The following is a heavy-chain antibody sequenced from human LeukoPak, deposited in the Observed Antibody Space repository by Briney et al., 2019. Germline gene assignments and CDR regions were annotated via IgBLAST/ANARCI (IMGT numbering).Heavy chain of an antibody. J-gene: IGHJ6*02. CDR1: GGSFSGYY. CDR2: ITHTGTT. V-gene: IGHV4-34*01. CDR3: ARVAVYYYYGMDV. Sequence: SETLSLTCAGYGGSFSGYYWTWIRQSPGKGLEWIGGITHTGTTNYNPSLKSRVTISADTSKNQFSVRLSSVTAADTAVYYCARVAVYYYYGMDVWGQGTTVTVSS.